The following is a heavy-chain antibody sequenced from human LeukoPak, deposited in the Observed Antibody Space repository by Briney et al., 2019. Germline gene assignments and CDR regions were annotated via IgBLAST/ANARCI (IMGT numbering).Heavy chain of an antibody. V-gene: IGHV4-34*01. CDR1: GGSFSGYC. Sequence: PSETLSLTCAVYGGSFSGYCWSWIRHPPGKGLEWIGEINHSGSTNYNPSLKSRVTISVDTSKNQFSLKLSSVTAGDTAVYYCARAGGSYSIDYWGQGTLVTVSS. CDR2: INHSGST. D-gene: IGHD1-26*01. J-gene: IGHJ4*02. CDR3: ARAGGSYSIDY.